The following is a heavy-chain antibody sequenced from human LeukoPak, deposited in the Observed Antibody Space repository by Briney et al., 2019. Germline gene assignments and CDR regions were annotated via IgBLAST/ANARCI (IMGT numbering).Heavy chain of an antibody. J-gene: IGHJ3*02. Sequence: GGSLRLSCAASGFTFSSYGMHWVRQAPGKGLEWVAVISYDGSNKYYADSVKGRFTISRDNSKNTLYLQMNSLRAEDTAVYYCAKGLGIRWGAFDIWGQGTMVTVSS. CDR3: AKGLGIRWGAFDI. CDR2: ISYDGSNK. CDR1: GFTFSSYG. D-gene: IGHD3-16*01. V-gene: IGHV3-30*18.